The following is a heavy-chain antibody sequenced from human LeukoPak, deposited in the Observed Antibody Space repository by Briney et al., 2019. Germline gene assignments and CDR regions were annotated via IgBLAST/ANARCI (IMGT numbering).Heavy chain of an antibody. J-gene: IGHJ4*02. CDR1: GYTFTSYD. CDR2: MNPNSGNT. CDR3: ARGDYGGNHFDY. Sequence: ASVKVSCKASGYTFTSYDINWVRQATGRGLEWMGWMNPNSGNTGYAQKFQGRVTMTRNTSISTAYMELSSLRSEDTAVYYCARGDYGGNHFDYWGQGTLVTVSS. D-gene: IGHD4-23*01. V-gene: IGHV1-8*01.